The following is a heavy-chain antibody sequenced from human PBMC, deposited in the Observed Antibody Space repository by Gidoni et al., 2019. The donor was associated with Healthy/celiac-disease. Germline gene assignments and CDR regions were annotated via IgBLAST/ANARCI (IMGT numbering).Heavy chain of an antibody. V-gene: IGHV3-33*01. CDR2: IWYDGSNK. CDR1: GFTFSSSG. D-gene: IGHD3-9*01. CDR3: ARDIPPTIRYFDWSREWYFDY. Sequence: QVQLVESGVGVVQPGRSLRLPCAASGFTFSSSGMPWVRQAPGKGLEWVAVIWYDGSNKYYADSVKGRFTISRDNSKNTLYLQMNSLRAEDTAVYYCARDIPPTIRYFDWSREWYFDYWGQGTLVTVSS. J-gene: IGHJ4*02.